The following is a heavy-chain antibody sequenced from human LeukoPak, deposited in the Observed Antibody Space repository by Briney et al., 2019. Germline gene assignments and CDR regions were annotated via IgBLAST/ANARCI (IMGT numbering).Heavy chain of an antibody. CDR1: GFTFSSNA. Sequence: GSLRLSCAASGFTFSSNAMHWVRQAPGKGLEWVAIISYDGSNKYYADSVKGRFTISRDNAKNSLYLQMNSLRAEDTAVYYCARDRGVYSRTLEDWGQGTLVTVSS. D-gene: IGHD6-13*01. CDR2: ISYDGSNK. CDR3: ARDRGVYSRTLED. V-gene: IGHV3-30*04. J-gene: IGHJ4*02.